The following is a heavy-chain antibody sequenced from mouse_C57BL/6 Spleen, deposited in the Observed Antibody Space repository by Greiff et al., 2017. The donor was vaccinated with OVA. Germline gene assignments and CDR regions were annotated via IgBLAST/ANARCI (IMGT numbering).Heavy chain of an antibody. CDR1: GYTFTSYD. D-gene: IGHD1-1*01. CDR2: IYPRDGST. J-gene: IGHJ3*01. Sequence: QVQLQQSGPELVKPGASVKLSCKASGYTFTSYDINWVKQRPGQGLEWIGWIYPRDGSTKYNEKFKGKATLTVDTSSSTAYMELHGLTSEDSAVYFCARRGNYYGSSYWFAYWGQGTLVTVSA. CDR3: ARRGNYYGSSYWFAY. V-gene: IGHV1-85*01.